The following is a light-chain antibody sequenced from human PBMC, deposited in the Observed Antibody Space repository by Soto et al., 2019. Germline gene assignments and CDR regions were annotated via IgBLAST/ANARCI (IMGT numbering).Light chain of an antibody. CDR1: ENIDYY. CDR3: QHHDNYLYP. CDR2: KAS. V-gene: IGKV1-5*03. J-gene: IGKJ2*01. Sequence: DVQMTQSPSTLSASVGDTVTITCRANENIDYYLAWYQQKPGRAPKLLIYKASSLESGVPSRFIGSGSGTEFTLTISSLQPDDFATSYCQHHDNYLYPFGRGTKLEI.